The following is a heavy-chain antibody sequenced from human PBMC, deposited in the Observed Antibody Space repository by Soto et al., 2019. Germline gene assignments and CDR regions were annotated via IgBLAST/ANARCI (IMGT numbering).Heavy chain of an antibody. CDR1: GGTFSSYT. Sequence: QVQLVQSGAEVKKPGSSVKVSCKASGGTFSSYTISWVRQAPGQGLEWMGRIIPILGIANYAQKFQGRVTITADKSTSKAYMELSSLRSEDTAVYYCARERAYCSSTSCYVRAYYYYMDVWGKGTTVTVSS. D-gene: IGHD2-2*01. CDR2: IIPILGIA. V-gene: IGHV1-69*08. CDR3: ARERAYCSSTSCYVRAYYYYMDV. J-gene: IGHJ6*03.